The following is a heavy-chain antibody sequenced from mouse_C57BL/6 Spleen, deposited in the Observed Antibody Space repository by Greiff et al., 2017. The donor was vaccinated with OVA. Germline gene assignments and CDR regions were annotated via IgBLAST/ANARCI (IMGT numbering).Heavy chain of an antibody. D-gene: IGHD2-4*01. V-gene: IGHV1-55*01. CDR1: GYTFTSYW. CDR3: ARKNDYDGGDY. J-gene: IGHJ4*01. CDR2: IYPGSGST. Sequence: VKLQQPGAELVKPGASVKMSCKASGYTFTSYWITWVKQRPGQGLEWIGDIYPGSGSTNYNEKFKSKATLTVDTSSSTAYMQLSSLTSEDSAVYYCARKNDYDGGDYWGQGTSVTVSS.